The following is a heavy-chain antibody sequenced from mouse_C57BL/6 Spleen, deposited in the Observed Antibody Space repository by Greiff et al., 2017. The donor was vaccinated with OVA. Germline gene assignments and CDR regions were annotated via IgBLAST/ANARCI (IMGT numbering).Heavy chain of an antibody. CDR1: GFTFSDFY. J-gene: IGHJ4*01. CDR2: SRNKANDYTT. CDR3: ARVYDYDAMDY. Sequence: EVKLQESGGGLVQSGRSLRLSCATSGFTFSDFYMEWVRQAPGKGLEWIAASRNKANDYTTEYSASVKGRFIVSRDTSQSILYLQMNALRAEDTAIYYCARVYDYDAMDYWGQGTSVTVSS. V-gene: IGHV7-1*01. D-gene: IGHD2-3*01.